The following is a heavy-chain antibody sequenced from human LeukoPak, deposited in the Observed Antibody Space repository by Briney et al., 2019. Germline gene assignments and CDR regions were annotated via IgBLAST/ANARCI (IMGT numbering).Heavy chain of an antibody. D-gene: IGHD2-2*01. CDR1: GFTFSSDG. CDR2: ISASGDGT. J-gene: IGHJ4*02. V-gene: IGHV3-23*01. Sequence: GGSLRLSCAASGFTFSSDGMSWVRQAPGKGLEWVSSISASGDGTVYADSVKGRFTISRDNSKNTLYLEMNSLRVEDTAVYSCANVFRTQVVPIPVQNYWGQGTLVTVSS. CDR3: ANVFRTQVVPIPVQNY.